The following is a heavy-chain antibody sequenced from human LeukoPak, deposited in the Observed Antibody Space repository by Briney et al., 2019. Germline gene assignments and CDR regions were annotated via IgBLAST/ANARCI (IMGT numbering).Heavy chain of an antibody. CDR3: ARDRGYYDSSGYYYIVGYYYYYGMDV. CDR2: IYYSGST. J-gene: IGHJ6*02. CDR1: GGSISSYY. V-gene: IGHV4-59*01. D-gene: IGHD3-22*01. Sequence: PSETLSLTCTVSGGSISSYYWSWIRQPPGKGLEWIGYIYYSGSTNYNPSLKSRVTISVDTSKNQFSLKLSSETAADTAVYYCARDRGYYDSSGYYYIVGYYYYYGMDVWGQGTTVTVSS.